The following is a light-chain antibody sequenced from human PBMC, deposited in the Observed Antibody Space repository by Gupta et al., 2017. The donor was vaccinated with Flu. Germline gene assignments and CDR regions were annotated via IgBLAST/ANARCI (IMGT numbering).Light chain of an antibody. V-gene: IGLV1-47*01. CDR3: ASWDDALSVGV. J-gene: IGLJ3*02. CDR2: RNS. Sequence: QSVFPQPPSPSATRGPPVTISCSGGRTNIGRNDVGWYHQLPGTAPKLLIDRNSQRPSGVPDRFSGSKSDTTASLTISGLRSDDEGDYYCASWDDALSVGVFGGGTTVTVL. CDR1: RTNIGRND.